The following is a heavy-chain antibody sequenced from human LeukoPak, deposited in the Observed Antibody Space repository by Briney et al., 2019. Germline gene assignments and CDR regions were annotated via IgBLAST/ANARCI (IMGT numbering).Heavy chain of an antibody. Sequence: GGSLRLSCAASGFTFSSYAMSWVRQAPGKGLEWVSAISGSGGSTYYADSVKGRFTISRDNSKNTLYLQMNSLRAEDTAVYYCAKGVQIVYYYYYMDVWGKGTTVTVSS. CDR1: GFTFSSYA. D-gene: IGHD3-16*02. V-gene: IGHV3-23*01. CDR3: AKGVQIVYYYYYMDV. CDR2: ISGSGGST. J-gene: IGHJ6*03.